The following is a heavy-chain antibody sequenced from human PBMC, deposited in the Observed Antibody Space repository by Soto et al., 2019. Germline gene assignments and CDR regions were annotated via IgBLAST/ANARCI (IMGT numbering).Heavy chain of an antibody. CDR3: VRLNQKTVVEVNY. D-gene: IGHD2-15*01. J-gene: IGHJ4*02. CDR1: GFTFSDSA. CDR2: IGTKRYNYAT. Sequence: EVQLVESGGGLVQPGGSLKLSCAASGFTFSDSAMHWVRQASGKGLEWVGRIGTKRYNYATGYAASVKGRFTISRDDSKNTAYLQMNSLETEDTAVYYCVRLNQKTVVEVNYWGQGTLVTVSS. V-gene: IGHV3-73*02.